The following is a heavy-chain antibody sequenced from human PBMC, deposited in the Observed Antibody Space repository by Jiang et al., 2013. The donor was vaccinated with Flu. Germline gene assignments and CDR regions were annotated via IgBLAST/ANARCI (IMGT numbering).Heavy chain of an antibody. CDR1: GDSVSSNSAA. CDR3: ARAGVAVAGTDYYYGMDV. CDR2: TYYRSKWYN. D-gene: IGHD6-19*01. V-gene: IGHV6-1*01. J-gene: IGHJ6*04. Sequence: SQTLSLTCAISGDSVSSNSAAWNWIRQSPSRGLEWLGRTYYRSKWYNDYAVSVKSRITINPDTSKNQFSLQLNSVTPEDTAVYYCARAGVAVAGTDYYYGMDVWGKGTTVTVSS.